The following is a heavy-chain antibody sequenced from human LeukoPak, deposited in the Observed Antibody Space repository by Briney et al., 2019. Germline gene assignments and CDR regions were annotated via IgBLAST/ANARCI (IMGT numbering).Heavy chain of an antibody. D-gene: IGHD3-3*01. CDR3: ARNPRSGYFPHYHYYGMDV. V-gene: IGHV4-59*01. Sequence: SETLSLTCTVSGGSINSYYWSWIRQPPGKGLGWLGYIYYSGTTNYNPSLKSRVTISVDTSKNQFSLKLSSVTAADTAVYYCARNPRSGYFPHYHYYGMDVWGQGTTVTVSS. CDR1: GGSINSYY. J-gene: IGHJ6*02. CDR2: IYYSGTT.